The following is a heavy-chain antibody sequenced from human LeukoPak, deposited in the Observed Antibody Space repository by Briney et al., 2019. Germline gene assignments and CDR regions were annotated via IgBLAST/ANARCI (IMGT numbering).Heavy chain of an antibody. CDR3: ARVAGDFWSGYYFDY. CDR1: GFTFSDYY. Sequence: PGGSLRLSCAASGFTFSDYYMSWIRQAPGKGLEWVSHISSSGSTIYYADSVKGRFTISRDNAKNSLYLQMNSLRAEDTAVYYCARVAGDFWSGYYFDYWGQGTLVTVSS. J-gene: IGHJ4*02. V-gene: IGHV3-11*01. D-gene: IGHD3-3*01. CDR2: ISSSGSTI.